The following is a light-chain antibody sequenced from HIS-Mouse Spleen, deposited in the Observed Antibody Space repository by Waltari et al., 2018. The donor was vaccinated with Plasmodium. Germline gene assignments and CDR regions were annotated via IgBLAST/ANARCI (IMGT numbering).Light chain of an antibody. CDR1: KLGDKY. Sequence: SYELTQPPSVSVSPGQTASIPCSGDKLGDKYACWYQQKPGQSPVLFIYQDGKRPSGILELFSGSNSGSTVTLTISGTQAMDEADYYCQAWDSSTDYVFGTGTKVTVL. CDR3: QAWDSSTDYV. V-gene: IGLV3-1*01. J-gene: IGLJ1*01. CDR2: QDG.